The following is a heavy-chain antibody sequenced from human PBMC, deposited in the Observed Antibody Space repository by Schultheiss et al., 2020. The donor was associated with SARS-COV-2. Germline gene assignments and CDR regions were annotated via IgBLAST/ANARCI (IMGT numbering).Heavy chain of an antibody. Sequence: GGSLRLSCAASGFGFSSYAMYWVRQAPGKGLEWVSGINWNGGSTGYADSVKGRFTISRDNAKNSVYLHMDSLRANDTAVYFCAREGDNAVPDYWGQGTLVTVSS. D-gene: IGHD6-19*01. CDR1: GFGFSSYA. V-gene: IGHV3-20*04. CDR3: AREGDNAVPDY. J-gene: IGHJ4*02. CDR2: INWNGGST.